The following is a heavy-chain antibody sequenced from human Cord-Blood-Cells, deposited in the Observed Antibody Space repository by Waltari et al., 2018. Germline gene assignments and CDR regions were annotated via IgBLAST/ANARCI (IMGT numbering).Heavy chain of an antibody. CDR1: GFSLSTSGVG. D-gene: IGHD6-6*01. J-gene: IGHJ4*02. V-gene: IGHV2-5*01. CDR3: AHGLNSSSSGGHTYFDY. CDR2: IYWKNDK. Sequence: QITLKESGPTLVKPTQTLTLTCTFSGFSLSTSGVGVGWIRQPPGKALEWLVLIYWKNDKRYSPSLKSRLTFTQDTSKNQVVLTRTNMDPVDTATYYCAHGLNSSSSGGHTYFDYWGQGTLVTGSS.